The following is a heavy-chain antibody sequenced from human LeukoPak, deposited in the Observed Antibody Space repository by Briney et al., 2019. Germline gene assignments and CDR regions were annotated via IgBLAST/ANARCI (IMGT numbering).Heavy chain of an antibody. V-gene: IGHV3-21*01. CDR1: GFTFSSYS. D-gene: IGHD3-3*01. CDR2: ISSSSSYI. Sequence: GGSLRLSCAASGFTFSSYSMNWVRQAPGKGLEWVSSISSSSSYIYYADSVKGRFTISRDNAKNSLYLQMNSLRAEDTAVYYCACYYDFWSGYYTYFDYWGRGTLVTVSS. J-gene: IGHJ4*02. CDR3: ACYYDFWSGYYTYFDY.